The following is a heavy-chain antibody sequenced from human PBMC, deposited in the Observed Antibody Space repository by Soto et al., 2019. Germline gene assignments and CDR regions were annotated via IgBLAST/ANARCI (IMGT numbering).Heavy chain of an antibody. J-gene: IGHJ4*02. CDR2: ISYDGSNK. V-gene: IGHV3-30*18. D-gene: IGHD5-18*01. CDR3: AKDGGYSYGDVDY. CDR1: VFTFSGYG. Sequence: AESLRLSCPAYVFTFSGYGMHWVRQAPGEGLGWVAVISYDGSNKYYADSVKGRFTISRENSKNTLYLQMNSLRAEGTAVYYCAKDGGYSYGDVDYWGQGTLVNVSS.